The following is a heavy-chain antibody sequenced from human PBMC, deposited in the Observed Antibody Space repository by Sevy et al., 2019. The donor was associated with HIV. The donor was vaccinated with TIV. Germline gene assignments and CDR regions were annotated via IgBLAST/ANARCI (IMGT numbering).Heavy chain of an antibody. CDR2: ISPHNGDT. CDR3: ARAYCSGRRCYSLAY. Sequence: GSVKVSCKVSGYTFSTYRITWVRQAPGQGLEWTGWISPHNGDTNYAQKLQGRVTMITDTSTSTAYMELRSLRSADTAVYYCARAYCSGRRCYSLAYWGQGTLVPVSS. J-gene: IGHJ4*02. D-gene: IGHD2-15*01. CDR1: GYTFSTYR. V-gene: IGHV1-18*01.